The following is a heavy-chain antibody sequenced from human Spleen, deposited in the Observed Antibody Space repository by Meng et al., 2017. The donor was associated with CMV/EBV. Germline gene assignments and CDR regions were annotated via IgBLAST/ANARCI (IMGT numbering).Heavy chain of an antibody. D-gene: IGHD4-23*01. Sequence: ASVKVSCKASGGTFSSYTISWVRQAPGQGLEWMGWISTYSGNTEYAQKVQGRVTMTTDTSTRTVYMELRSLRSDDTAAYYCARTWGDYGGKGFDYWGQGTLVTVSS. V-gene: IGHV1-18*01. J-gene: IGHJ4*02. CDR2: ISTYSGNT. CDR3: ARTWGDYGGKGFDY. CDR1: GGTFSSYT.